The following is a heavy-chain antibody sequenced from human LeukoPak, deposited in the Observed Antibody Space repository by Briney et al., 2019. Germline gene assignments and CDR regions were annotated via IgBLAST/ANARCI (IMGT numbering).Heavy chain of an antibody. D-gene: IGHD5-24*01. Sequence: SSETLSLTCTVSGGSISSSSYYWGWIRQPPGKGLEWIGSIYYSGSTNYNPSLKSRVTISVDTSKNQFSLKLSSVTAADTAVYYCARLPSRDGYNLARINRDYWGQGTLVTVSS. CDR3: ARLPSRDGYNLARINRDY. CDR1: GGSISSSSYY. V-gene: IGHV4-39*07. J-gene: IGHJ4*02. CDR2: IYYSGST.